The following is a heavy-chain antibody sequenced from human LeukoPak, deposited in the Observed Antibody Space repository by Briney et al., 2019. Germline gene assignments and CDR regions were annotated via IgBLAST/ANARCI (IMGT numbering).Heavy chain of an antibody. D-gene: IGHD6-19*01. CDR2: ISGSGGST. V-gene: IGHV3-23*01. CDR3: AKGPRVGIAVAGTALGAFDI. J-gene: IGHJ3*02. Sequence: GGSLRLSCAASGFTFSSYAMSWVRQAPGKGLEWVSAISGSGGSTYYADSVKGRFTISRDNSKNTLYLQMNSLRAEDTAVYYCAKGPRVGIAVAGTALGAFDIWGQGTTVTVSS. CDR1: GFTFSSYA.